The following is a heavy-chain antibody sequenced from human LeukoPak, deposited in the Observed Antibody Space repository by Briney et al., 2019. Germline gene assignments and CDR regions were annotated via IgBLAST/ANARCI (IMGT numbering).Heavy chain of an antibody. Sequence: GGSLRLSCAASGFTFSSYAMSWVRQAPGRGLEWVSTISGGGGGTYYADSVKGRFTISRDNSKNTLYLQMNSLRAEDTAVYYCAKRPNYGGNSGSYFDYWGQGTLVTVSS. V-gene: IGHV3-23*01. D-gene: IGHD4-23*01. J-gene: IGHJ4*02. CDR1: GFTFSSYA. CDR3: AKRPNYGGNSGSYFDY. CDR2: ISGGGGGT.